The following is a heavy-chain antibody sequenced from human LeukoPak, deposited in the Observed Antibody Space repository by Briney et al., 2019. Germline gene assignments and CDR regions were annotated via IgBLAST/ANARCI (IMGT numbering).Heavy chain of an antibody. CDR1: GGSISSYY. D-gene: IGHD1-26*01. CDR3: ARVEGGSGFDP. Sequence: PSETLSLTCTVSGGSISSYYWSWLRQPPGKGLEWLGYIYYSGSTNYNPSLKSRVTISVGTSKNQFSLKLSSVTAADTAVYYCARVEGGSGFDPWGQGTLVTVSS. CDR2: IYYSGST. J-gene: IGHJ5*02. V-gene: IGHV4-59*01.